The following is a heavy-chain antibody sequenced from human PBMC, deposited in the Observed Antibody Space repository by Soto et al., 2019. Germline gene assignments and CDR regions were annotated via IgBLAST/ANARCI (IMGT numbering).Heavy chain of an antibody. CDR2: INVNNGNA. Sequence: VQLVQSGAGVKKPGASVKVSCETSGYTFKNYGITWLRQAPGQGPEWMGWINVNNGNATYAQKFQGRVTMSTEASTPTVFVELSSRPSVDTAVYYCARIGVGVVTAIAYWGQGTL. J-gene: IGHJ4*02. V-gene: IGHV1-18*04. CDR1: GYTFKNYG. D-gene: IGHD2-21*02. CDR3: ARIGVGVVTAIAY.